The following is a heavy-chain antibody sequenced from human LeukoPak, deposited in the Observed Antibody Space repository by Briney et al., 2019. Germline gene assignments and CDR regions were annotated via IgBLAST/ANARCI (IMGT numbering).Heavy chain of an antibody. J-gene: IGHJ4*02. CDR1: GYTFTSYG. D-gene: IGHD3-22*01. Sequence: ASVKVSCKASGYTFTSYGISWVRQAPGQGLEWMGWISAYNGNTNYAQKLQGRVTMTTDTSTSTAYMELRSLRSDDTAVYYCARDRPYYYDSSGYYSFDYWGQGTLVTVYS. V-gene: IGHV1-18*01. CDR3: ARDRPYYYDSSGYYSFDY. CDR2: ISAYNGNT.